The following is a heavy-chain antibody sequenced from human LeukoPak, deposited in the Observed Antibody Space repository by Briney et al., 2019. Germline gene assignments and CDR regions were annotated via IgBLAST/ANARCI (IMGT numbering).Heavy chain of an antibody. V-gene: IGHV3-74*01. D-gene: IGHD3-10*01. J-gene: IGHJ4*02. CDR3: AREAYDSGNYYSDY. CDR1: GFTFSSYW. CDR2: IHKAGTIT. Sequence: PGGSLRLSCAASGFTFSSYWMHWVRQVPGKGLVWVSRIHKAGTITAYADSVQGRFTISGDNAKNTLYLQMNSLIAEDTAVYYCAREAYDSGNYYSDYWGQGILVTVSA.